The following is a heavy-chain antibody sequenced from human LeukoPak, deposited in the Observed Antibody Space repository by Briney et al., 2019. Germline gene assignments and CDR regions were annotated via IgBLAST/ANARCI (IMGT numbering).Heavy chain of an antibody. CDR2: IKSKGDGETR. Sequence: PGGSLRLSCADSGFPFSSYAMTWVRQAPGKGLERVVRIKSKGDGETRDYAAHVKDRFITSRDDSKNMLYLQMNSLKTEDTAIYYCAAVGEWLSNAFNLWGQGTMVTVSA. V-gene: IGHV3-15*01. CDR3: AAVGEWLSNAFNL. CDR1: GFPFSSYA. J-gene: IGHJ3*01. D-gene: IGHD3-22*01.